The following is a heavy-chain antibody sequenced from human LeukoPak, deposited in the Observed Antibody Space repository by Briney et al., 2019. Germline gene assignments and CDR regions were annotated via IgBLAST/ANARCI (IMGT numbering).Heavy chain of an antibody. Sequence: ASVKVSCKASGYTFTGYYMNWVRQAPGQGLEWMGWINPNSGGTNYAQKFQGRVTMTRDTSISTVYMELSRLRSDDTAVYYCARGGTPSYYYYMDVWGKGTTVPVSS. CDR3: ARGGTPSYYYYMDV. V-gene: IGHV1-2*02. J-gene: IGHJ6*03. CDR2: INPNSGGT. D-gene: IGHD2-21*01. CDR1: GYTFTGYY.